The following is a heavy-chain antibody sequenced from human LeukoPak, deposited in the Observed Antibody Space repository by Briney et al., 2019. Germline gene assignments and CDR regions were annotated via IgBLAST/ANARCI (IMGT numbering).Heavy chain of an antibody. Sequence: GGSLRLSCTASGFTFGDYAMSWFRQAPGKGLEWVSYISSSGSTIYYADSVKGRFTISRGNAKNSLYLQMNSLRAEDTAVYYCARDPGYSYGLDYWGQGTLVTVSS. CDR1: GFTFGDYA. CDR3: ARDPGYSYGLDY. D-gene: IGHD5-18*01. V-gene: IGHV3-11*04. CDR2: ISSSGSTI. J-gene: IGHJ4*02.